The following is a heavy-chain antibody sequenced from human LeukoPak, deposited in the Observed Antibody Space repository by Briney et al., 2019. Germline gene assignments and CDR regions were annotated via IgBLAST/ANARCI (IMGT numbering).Heavy chain of an antibody. V-gene: IGHV3-30*02. CDR2: IRYDGSNK. Sequence: GGSLRLSCAASGFTFSSYGMHWVRQAPGKGLEWVAFIRYDGSNKYYADSVKGRFTISRDNSKNTLYLQMNSLRAEDTAVYYCAKIGVSDYVWGSYRHPSDYWGQGTLVTVSS. D-gene: IGHD3-16*02. CDR1: GFTFSSYG. CDR3: AKIGVSDYVWGSYRHPSDY. J-gene: IGHJ4*02.